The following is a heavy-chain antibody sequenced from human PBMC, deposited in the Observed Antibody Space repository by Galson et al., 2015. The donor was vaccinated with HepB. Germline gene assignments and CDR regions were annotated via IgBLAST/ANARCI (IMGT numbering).Heavy chain of an antibody. Sequence: SLRLSCAASGFTFSSYSMNWVRQAPGKGLEWVSSISSSSSYIYYADSVKGRFTISRDNAKNSLYLQMNSLRAEDTAVYYCARDFMTTVTYWYFDLWGRGTLVTVSS. V-gene: IGHV3-21*01. CDR3: ARDFMTTVTYWYFDL. D-gene: IGHD4-17*01. CDR2: ISSSSSYI. CDR1: GFTFSSYS. J-gene: IGHJ2*01.